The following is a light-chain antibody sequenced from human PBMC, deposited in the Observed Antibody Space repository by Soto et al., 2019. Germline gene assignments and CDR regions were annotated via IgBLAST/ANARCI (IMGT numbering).Light chain of an antibody. Sequence: DIQMTQSPSSLSASVGDRVTITCRASQRISTYLNWYQQRPGKPPKLLISVASSLQRGVPSRFSGSAYGTDFTLTITSLQPEDSATYYCQQSNSIPWTFGQGTKVEIK. CDR3: QQSNSIPWT. CDR1: QRISTY. CDR2: VAS. V-gene: IGKV1-39*01. J-gene: IGKJ1*01.